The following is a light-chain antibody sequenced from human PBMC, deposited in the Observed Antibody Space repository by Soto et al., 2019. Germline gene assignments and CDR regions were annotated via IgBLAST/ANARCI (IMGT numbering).Light chain of an antibody. CDR1: QSVSSDY. V-gene: IGKV3-20*01. CDR3: QQYSSSSYT. Sequence: IVLTQSPGTLSLSPGERATLSCRASQSVSSDYLAWYQQKPGQAPWLLIYGASSRATGIPGRFSGSGSGTDFTLTISRLEPEDFAVYYCQQYSSSSYTFGQGTRLDIK. J-gene: IGKJ2*01. CDR2: GAS.